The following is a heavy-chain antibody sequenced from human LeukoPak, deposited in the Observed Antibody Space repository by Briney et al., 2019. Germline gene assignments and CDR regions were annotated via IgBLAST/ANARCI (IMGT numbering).Heavy chain of an antibody. CDR3: ARGAPWYSSSWQEDENWFDP. D-gene: IGHD6-13*01. CDR2: MNPNSGNT. J-gene: IGHJ5*02. CDR1: GYTFTSYD. Sequence: ASVKVSCKASGYTFTSYDINWVRQATGQGLEWMGWMNPNSGNTGYAQKFQGRVTMTRNTSISTAYMELSSLRSEDTAVYYCARGAPWYSSSWQEDENWFDPWGQGTLVTVSS. V-gene: IGHV1-8*01.